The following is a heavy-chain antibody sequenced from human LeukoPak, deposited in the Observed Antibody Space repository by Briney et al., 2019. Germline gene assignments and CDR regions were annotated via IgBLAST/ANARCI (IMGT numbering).Heavy chain of an antibody. Sequence: KPSETLSLTCTVSGGSISSYYWSWIRQPPGKGLEWIGEISHSGSTNYNPSLKSRVTISVDTSKNQFSLKLSSVTAADTAVYYCARNCLGSRSRYMVRGVNYFDYWGQGTLVTVSS. J-gene: IGHJ4*02. CDR3: ARNCLGSRSRYMVRGVNYFDY. CDR2: ISHSGST. D-gene: IGHD3-10*01. V-gene: IGHV4-34*01. CDR1: GGSISSYY.